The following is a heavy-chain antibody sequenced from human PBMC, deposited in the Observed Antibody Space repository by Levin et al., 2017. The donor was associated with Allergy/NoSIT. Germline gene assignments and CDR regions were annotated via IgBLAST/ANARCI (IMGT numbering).Heavy chain of an antibody. CDR2: IYSGGST. J-gene: IGHJ4*02. D-gene: IGHD6-13*01. Sequence: GESLKISCAASGFTVSSNYMSWVRQAPGKGLEWVSVIYSGGSTYYADSVKGRFTISRDNSKNTLYLQMNSLRAEDTAVYYCARVLGPLLSEYSSSWYLDYWGQGTLVTVSS. CDR3: ARVLGPLLSEYSSSWYLDY. CDR1: GFTVSSNY. V-gene: IGHV3-66*01.